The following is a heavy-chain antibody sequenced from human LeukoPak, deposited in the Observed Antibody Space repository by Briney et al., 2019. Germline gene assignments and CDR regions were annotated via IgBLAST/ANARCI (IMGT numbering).Heavy chain of an antibody. V-gene: IGHV3-11*04. CDR2: ISSSGSTI. Sequence: GGSLRLSCAASGFTFSDYYMSWIRQAPGKGLEWVSYISSSGSTIYYADSVKGRFTISRDNAKNSLYLQMNSLRAEDTAVYYCSRTQAPTVTTVGFDYWGQGTLVTVSS. CDR1: GFTFSDYY. D-gene: IGHD4-17*01. CDR3: SRTQAPTVTTVGFDY. J-gene: IGHJ4*02.